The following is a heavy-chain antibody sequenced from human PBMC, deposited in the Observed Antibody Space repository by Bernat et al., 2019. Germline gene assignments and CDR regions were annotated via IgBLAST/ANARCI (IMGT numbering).Heavy chain of an antibody. CDR3: ARDPDYADWADYYCYGMDV. Sequence: QVQLLHSGAEVKKPGSSVKVSCKASGCTFSSYTISWVRQAPGQGLEWMGRIIPILGIANYAQKFQGRVTITADKSTSTAYMELSSLRSEDTAVYYCARDPDYADWADYYCYGMDVWGQGTLVTVSS. CDR2: IIPILGIA. J-gene: IGHJ6*02. D-gene: IGHD4-17*01. CDR1: GCTFSSYT. V-gene: IGHV1-69*04.